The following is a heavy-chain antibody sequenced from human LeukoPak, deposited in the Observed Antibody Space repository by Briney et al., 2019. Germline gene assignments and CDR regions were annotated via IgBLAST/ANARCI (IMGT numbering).Heavy chain of an antibody. CDR2: ISSSSSYI. CDR3: ARGGGHLRYMDV. CDR1: GFTFSSYS. Sequence: PGGSLRLSCAASGFTFSSYSMNWVRQAPGKGLEWVSSISSSSSYIYYADSVKGRFTISRDNAKNSLYLQMNSLRAEDTAVYYCARGGGHLRYMDVWGKGITVTVSS. J-gene: IGHJ6*03. V-gene: IGHV3-21*01.